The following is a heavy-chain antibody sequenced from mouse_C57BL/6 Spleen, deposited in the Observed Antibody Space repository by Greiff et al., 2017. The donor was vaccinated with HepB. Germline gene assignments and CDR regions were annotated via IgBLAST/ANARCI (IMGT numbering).Heavy chain of an antibody. CDR3: ARGLGRDGVYYFDY. V-gene: IGHV1-69*01. Sequence: QVQLQQPGAELVMPGASVKLSCKASGYTFTSYWMHWVKQRPGQGLEWIGEIDPSDSYTNYNQKFKGKSTLTVDKSSSTAYMQLSSLTSEDSAVYYCARGLGRDGVYYFDYWGQGTTLTVSS. CDR1: GYTFTSYW. J-gene: IGHJ2*01. CDR2: IDPSDSYT. D-gene: IGHD4-1*01.